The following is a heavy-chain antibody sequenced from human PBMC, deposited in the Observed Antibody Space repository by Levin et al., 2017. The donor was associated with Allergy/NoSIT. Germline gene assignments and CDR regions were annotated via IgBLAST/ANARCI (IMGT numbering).Heavy chain of an antibody. CDR3: ATAYSSGWTYYYGMDV. V-gene: IGHV1-24*01. CDR2: FDPEDGET. Sequence: ASVKVSCKVSGYTLTELSMHWVRQAPGKGLEWMGGFDPEDGETIYAQKFQGRVTMTEDTSTDTAYMELSSLRSEDTAVYYCATAYSSGWTYYYGMDVWGQGTTVTVSS. J-gene: IGHJ6*02. D-gene: IGHD6-19*01. CDR1: GYTLTELS.